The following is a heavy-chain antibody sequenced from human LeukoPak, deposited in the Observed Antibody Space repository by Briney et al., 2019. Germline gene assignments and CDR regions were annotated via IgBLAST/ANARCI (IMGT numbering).Heavy chain of an antibody. CDR2: IYYSGST. J-gene: IGHJ5*02. V-gene: IGHV4-31*03. CDR1: GYSISSGYY. CDR3: ARSIAAAYNWFDP. D-gene: IGHD6-13*01. Sequence: SETLSLTCTVSGYSISSGYYWGWIRQHPGKGLEWIGYIYYSGSTYYNPSLKSRVTISVDTSKNQFSLKLSSVTAADTAVYYCARSIAAAYNWFDPWGQGTLVTVSS.